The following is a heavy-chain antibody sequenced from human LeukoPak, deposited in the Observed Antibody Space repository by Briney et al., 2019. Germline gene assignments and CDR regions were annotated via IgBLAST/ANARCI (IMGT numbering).Heavy chain of an antibody. J-gene: IGHJ4*02. CDR3: AKEKTGSGSFDY. Sequence: GGSLRLSCAASGFTFSSYGMHWVRQAPGKGLEWVAVIWYDGSNKYYADSVKGRFTISRDNSKNTLYLQMNSLRAEDTAVYYCAKEKTGSGSFDYWGQGTLVTVSS. V-gene: IGHV3-33*06. D-gene: IGHD1-26*01. CDR1: GFTFSSYG. CDR2: IWYDGSNK.